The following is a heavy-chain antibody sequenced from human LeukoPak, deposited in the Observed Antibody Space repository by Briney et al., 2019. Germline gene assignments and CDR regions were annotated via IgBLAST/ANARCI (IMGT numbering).Heavy chain of an antibody. CDR3: ARLNCGGDCYGGFDY. Sequence: ASVKVSCKASRYTFTGYYMHWVRQAPGQGLEWMGRINPNSGGTNFAQKFQGRDTMTRDTSISTAYMELGRLRSDDTAVYYCARLNCGGDCYGGFDYWGQGTLVTVSS. J-gene: IGHJ4*02. D-gene: IGHD2-21*02. CDR2: INPNSGGT. V-gene: IGHV1-2*06. CDR1: RYTFTGYY.